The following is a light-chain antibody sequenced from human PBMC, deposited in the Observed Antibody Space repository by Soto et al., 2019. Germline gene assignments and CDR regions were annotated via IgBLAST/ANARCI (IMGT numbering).Light chain of an antibody. V-gene: IGLV1-44*01. CDR3: AAWDDSLNGYV. CDR2: SNN. Sequence: QSVLTQPPSASGTPGRRVTISCSGSSSNIGSNTVNWYQQLPGTAPKLLIYSNNQRPSGVPDRFSGFKSGTSASLAISGLQSEDEADYYCAAWDDSLNGYVFGTGTKVTVL. J-gene: IGLJ1*01. CDR1: SSNIGSNT.